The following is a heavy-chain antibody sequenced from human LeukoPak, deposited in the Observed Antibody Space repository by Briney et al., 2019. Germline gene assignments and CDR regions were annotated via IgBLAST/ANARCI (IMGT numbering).Heavy chain of an antibody. V-gene: IGHV4-39*07. J-gene: IGHJ4*02. CDR2: IYHSGST. D-gene: IGHD1-26*01. Sequence: SETLSLTCTVSGGSISSGDYYWGWIRQPPGKGLEWIGSIYHSGSTYYNPSLKSRVTISVDTSKNQFSLKLSSVTAADTAVYYCARDSNGGGAADYWGQGTLVTVSS. CDR1: GGSISSGDYY. CDR3: ARDSNGGGAADY.